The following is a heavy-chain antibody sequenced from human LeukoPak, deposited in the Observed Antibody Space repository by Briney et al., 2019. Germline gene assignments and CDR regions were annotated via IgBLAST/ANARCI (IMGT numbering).Heavy chain of an antibody. CDR1: GGSFSGYY. CDR2: INHSGST. Sequence: DPSETLSLTCAVYGGSFSGYYWIWIRQPPGKGLEWIGEINHSGSTNYNPSLKSRVTISVDTSKNQFSLKLSSVTAADTAVYYCAREVATIYYFDYWGQGTLVTVSS. D-gene: IGHD5-12*01. CDR3: AREVATIYYFDY. J-gene: IGHJ4*02. V-gene: IGHV4-34*01.